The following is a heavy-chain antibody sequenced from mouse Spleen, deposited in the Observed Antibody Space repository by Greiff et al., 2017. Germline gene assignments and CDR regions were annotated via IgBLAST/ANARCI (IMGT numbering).Heavy chain of an antibody. V-gene: IGHV1-82*01. J-gene: IGHJ2*01. Sequence: VHLVESGPELVKPGASVKISCKASGYAFSSSWLNWVKQRPGTGLEWIGRIYPGDGDTNYNGKFKGKATLTADKSSSTAYMQLSSLTSEDSAVYFCARSGLTGTNYWGQGTTLTGSS. CDR2: IYPGDGDT. D-gene: IGHD4-1*01. CDR1: GYAFSSSW. CDR3: ARSGLTGTNY.